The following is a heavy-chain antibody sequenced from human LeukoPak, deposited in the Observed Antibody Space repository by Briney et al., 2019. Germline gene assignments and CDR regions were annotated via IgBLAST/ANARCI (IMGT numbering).Heavy chain of an antibody. V-gene: IGHV4-34*01. CDR2: INHSGST. Sequence: SETLSLTCAVYGGSFSGYYWSWIRQPPGKGLEWIGEINHSGSTNYNPSLKSRVTISVDTSKNQFSLKLSSVTAADTVVYYCASGYDFVNFDYWGQGTLVTVSS. CDR3: ASGYDFVNFDY. J-gene: IGHJ4*02. CDR1: GGSFSGYY. D-gene: IGHD3-3*01.